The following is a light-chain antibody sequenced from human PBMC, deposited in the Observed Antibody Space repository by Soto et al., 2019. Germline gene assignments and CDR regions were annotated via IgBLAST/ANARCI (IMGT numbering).Light chain of an antibody. J-gene: IGKJ4*01. CDR3: QPYNNWPLT. Sequence: EVVMRQSPATLSVSPGEGATRSCRASQGIGDTLAWYQHKPGQTPRLLIYDTSTRATGVPTRFSGSRSGAEFALTINSLQSEDFAVYYCQPYNNWPLTFGGGTKVDIK. CDR2: DTS. CDR1: QGIGDT. V-gene: IGKV3-15*01.